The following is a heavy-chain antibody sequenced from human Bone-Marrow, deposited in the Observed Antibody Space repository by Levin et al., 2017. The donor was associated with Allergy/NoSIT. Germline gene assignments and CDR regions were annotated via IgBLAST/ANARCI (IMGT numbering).Heavy chain of an antibody. D-gene: IGHD2-21*01. J-gene: IGHJ6*02. CDR1: GGTFSNFA. V-gene: IGHV1-69*01. CDR3: ARDRAGVDWFADFYHYYGMDV. Sequence: PGESLKISCKVSGGTFSNFAIHWVRQAPGQGLEWMGGIIPMFGTANYAQKLPGRLTITADESSNTAYMELSSLRSEDTAMYYCARDRAGVDWFADFYHYYGMDVWGQGTTVTVSS. CDR2: IIPMFGTA.